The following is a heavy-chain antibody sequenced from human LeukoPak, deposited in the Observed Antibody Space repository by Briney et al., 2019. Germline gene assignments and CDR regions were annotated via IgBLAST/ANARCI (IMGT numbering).Heavy chain of an antibody. Sequence: GGSLRLSCAASGFTFSTYGMHWVRQAPGKGLDWVAFIWYDGNEKHYADSAKGRFTISRDNSQNTLYPHMSSLRAEDTAIYYCATEQEGRRAAFDRWGQGTLVTVSS. CDR2: IWYDGNEK. D-gene: IGHD1/OR15-1a*01. CDR1: GFTFSTYG. V-gene: IGHV3-30*02. CDR3: ATEQEGRRAAFDR. J-gene: IGHJ4*02.